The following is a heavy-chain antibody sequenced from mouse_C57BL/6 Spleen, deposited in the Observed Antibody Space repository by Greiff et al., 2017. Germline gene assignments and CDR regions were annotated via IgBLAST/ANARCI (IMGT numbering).Heavy chain of an antibody. J-gene: IGHJ2*01. CDR1: GYAFSSYW. CDR3: ASSLDGYLFDF. D-gene: IGHD2-3*01. V-gene: IGHV1-80*01. Sequence: QVQLKESGAELVKPGASVKISCKASGYAFSSYWMNWVKQRPGKGLEWIGQIYPGDGDTNYNGKLKGKATLTADKSSSTAYMQLSSLTSEDSAVYFCASSLDGYLFDFWGQGTTLPVSS. CDR2: IYPGDGDT.